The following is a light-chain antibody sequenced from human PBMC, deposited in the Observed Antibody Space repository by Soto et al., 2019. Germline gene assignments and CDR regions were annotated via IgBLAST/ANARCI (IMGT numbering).Light chain of an antibody. V-gene: IGKV1-39*01. CDR3: QQSYSTPIT. CDR2: AAF. CDR1: QSITGW. J-gene: IGKJ5*01. Sequence: DIQMTQSPSSLSASVGDRVTITCRASQSITGWLAWYQQKPGEAPKLLMYAAFSLQSGAPSRFSGSGSGTDFTLTISSLQPEDFATYYCQQSYSTPITFGQGTRLEIK.